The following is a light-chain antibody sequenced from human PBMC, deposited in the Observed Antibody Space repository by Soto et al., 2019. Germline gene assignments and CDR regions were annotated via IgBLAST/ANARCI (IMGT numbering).Light chain of an antibody. CDR3: NSYTSSTTLDV. CDR1: SSDVGGSDY. Sequence: QSALTQPASVSGSPGQSITISCTGASSDVGGSDYVSWYQHHPGKAPKLLIYEVSHRPSGVSNRFSGSKSGNTASLTISGLQAEDEADYYCNSYTSSTTLDVFGTGTRSQS. V-gene: IGLV2-14*01. J-gene: IGLJ1*01. CDR2: EVS.